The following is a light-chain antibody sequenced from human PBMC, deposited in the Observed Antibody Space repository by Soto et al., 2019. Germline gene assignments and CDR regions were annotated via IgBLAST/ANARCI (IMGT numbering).Light chain of an antibody. J-gene: IGKJ4*01. CDR3: QQRVTWPGT. CDR1: QDINNY. CDR2: DAS. V-gene: IGKV3-11*01. Sequence: EIELTQSPATLSLSPGERATLYCRASQDINNYLAWYQQKPGQTPRLFLYDASTRATGIPARFSGSGSGTDFTLTITGLEPEDFAVYYCQQRVTWPGTFGGGTKVEIK.